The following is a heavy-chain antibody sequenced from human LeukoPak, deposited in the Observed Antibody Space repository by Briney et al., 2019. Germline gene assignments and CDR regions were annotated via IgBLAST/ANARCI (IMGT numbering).Heavy chain of an antibody. CDR3: ASTYGSGGYYYYYMDV. CDR2: IYTSGST. J-gene: IGHJ6*03. CDR1: GYSISSVSYY. V-gene: IGHV4-61*02. Sequence: PSETLSLTCAVSGYSISSVSYYWSWIGQPAGRGLGWIGRIYTSGSTDYNPSIKSRVTISADTSKTQFSLKLSSVTAADTAVYYCASTYGSGGYYYYYMDVWGKGTTVTVSS. D-gene: IGHD3-10*01.